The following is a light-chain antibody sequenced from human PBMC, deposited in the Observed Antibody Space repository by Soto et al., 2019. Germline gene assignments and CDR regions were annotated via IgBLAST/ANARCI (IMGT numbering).Light chain of an antibody. J-gene: IGKJ4*01. CDR1: QSISRT. CDR2: EAS. V-gene: IGKV1-5*01. Sequence: DIQMTQSPPTLSASVGDRVTITCRASQSISRTLAWYQQKPGKAPKLLIFEASTLESGVPSRFSGSGSGTEFTLTVSSLQPDDFATYYCQQFNSYPPTFGGGTKVDIK. CDR3: QQFNSYPPT.